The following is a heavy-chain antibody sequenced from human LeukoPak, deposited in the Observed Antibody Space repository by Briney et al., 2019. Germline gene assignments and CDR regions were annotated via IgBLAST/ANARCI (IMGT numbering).Heavy chain of an antibody. J-gene: IGHJ4*02. CDR2: ISAYNGNT. CDR1: GYTFTSYG. V-gene: IGHV1-18*01. CDR3: ARDVLGYCSSTSCYYFDY. Sequence: ASLKVSCKASGYTFTSYGISWVRQAPGQGLEWMGWISAYNGNTNYAQKLQGRVTMTTDTSTSTAYMELRSLRSDDTAVYYCARDVLGYCSSTSCYYFDYWGQGTLVTVSS. D-gene: IGHD2-2*01.